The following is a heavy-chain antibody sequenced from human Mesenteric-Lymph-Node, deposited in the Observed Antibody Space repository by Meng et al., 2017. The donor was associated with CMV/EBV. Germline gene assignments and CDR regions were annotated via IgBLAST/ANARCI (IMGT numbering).Heavy chain of an antibody. Sequence: GESLKISCAASGFTFNSYWMSWVRQAPGKGLEWVANIKQDGSEKYYVDSVKGRSTISRDNAKNSLYLQINSLRAEDTAVYYCARDPVGMDVWGQGTTVTVSS. CDR1: GFTFNSYW. CDR3: ARDPVGMDV. CDR2: IKQDGSEK. V-gene: IGHV3-7*01. J-gene: IGHJ6*02.